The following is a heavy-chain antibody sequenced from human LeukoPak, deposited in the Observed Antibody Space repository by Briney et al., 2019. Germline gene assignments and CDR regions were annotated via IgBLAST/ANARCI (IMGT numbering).Heavy chain of an antibody. CDR2: INPNSGGT. CDR3: ASGDYGDPPLNY. D-gene: IGHD4-17*01. CDR1: GYTLTGYC. Sequence: GASVKVSCKASGYTLTGYCMHWVRQAPGQGLEWMGWINPNSGGTNYAQKFQGRVTMTRDTSISTAYMELSRLRFDDTAVYYCASGDYGDPPLNYWGQGTLVTVSS. J-gene: IGHJ4*02. V-gene: IGHV1-2*02.